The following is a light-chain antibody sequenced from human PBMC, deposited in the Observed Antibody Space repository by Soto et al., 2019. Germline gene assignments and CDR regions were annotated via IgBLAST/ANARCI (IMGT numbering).Light chain of an antibody. CDR2: DAS. V-gene: IGKV3-11*01. CDR1: QSISSY. Sequence: EIVLTQSPATLSLSPGERATLSCRASQSISSYLAWYQQKPDQAPRLLIYDASNRATGIPARFSVSGSGPDFSLTISCLLPEDFEVYYCHQCSTSPFTFGPANNVDIK. CDR3: HQCSTSPFT. J-gene: IGKJ3*01.